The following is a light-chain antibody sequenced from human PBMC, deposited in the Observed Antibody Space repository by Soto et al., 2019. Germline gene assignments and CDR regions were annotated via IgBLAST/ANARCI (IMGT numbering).Light chain of an antibody. CDR1: QSISTW. V-gene: IGKV1-5*03. CDR3: HQYNAYPLT. CDR2: KAS. Sequence: DIQMTQSPSTLSASVGDRVTITCRASQSISTWLAWYQQKPGKAPYLLIYKASSLEGGVPSRFSGSGSGTELNITLSSLQPDDFATYSCHQYNAYPLTFGGGTTVEIK. J-gene: IGKJ4*01.